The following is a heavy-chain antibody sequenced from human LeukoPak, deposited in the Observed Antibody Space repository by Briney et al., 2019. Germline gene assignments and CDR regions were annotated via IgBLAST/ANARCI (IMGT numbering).Heavy chain of an antibody. J-gene: IGHJ6*02. D-gene: IGHD3-22*01. Sequence: GRSLRLSCAVSGFTLSSNYMGWVSHAPGKGLEWVSVIYSGGSTYYPDSVKGRFTISRDNSKNTLYLQMNSLRAEDTAVYYCASTPWSYYYDSSGYYKKRGSDYYYGMDVWGQGTTVTVSS. CDR2: IYSGGST. CDR3: ASTPWSYYYDSSGYYKKRGSDYYYGMDV. CDR1: GFTLSSNY. V-gene: IGHV3-66*01.